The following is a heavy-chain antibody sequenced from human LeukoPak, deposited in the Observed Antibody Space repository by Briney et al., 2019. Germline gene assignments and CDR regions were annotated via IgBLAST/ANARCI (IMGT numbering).Heavy chain of an antibody. J-gene: IGHJ6*02. CDR1: GYTFTGYY. CDR3: ARGDYYGSGSYWSPYYGMDV. D-gene: IGHD3-10*01. V-gene: IGHV1-2*02. CDR2: INPNSGGT. Sequence: ASVKVSCKASGYTFTGYYMHWVRQAPGQGLEWMGWINPNSGGTNYAQKFQGRVTMTRDTSISTAYMELSRLRSDDTAVYYCARGDYYGSGSYWSPYYGMDVWGQGTTVTVS.